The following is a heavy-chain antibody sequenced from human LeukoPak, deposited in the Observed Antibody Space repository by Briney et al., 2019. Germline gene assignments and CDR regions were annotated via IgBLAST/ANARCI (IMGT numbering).Heavy chain of an antibody. V-gene: IGHV4-34*01. D-gene: IGHD3-10*01. CDR1: GGSFSGYY. CDR2: INHSGST. J-gene: IGHJ4*02. Sequence: SETLSLTCAVYGGSFSGYYWSWIRQPPGKGLEWIGEINHSGSTNYNPSLKSRVTISVDTSKNQFSLNLSSVTAADTAVYYCARSPRVSMFRAYYFDYWGQGTLVTVSS. CDR3: ARSPRVSMFRAYYFDY.